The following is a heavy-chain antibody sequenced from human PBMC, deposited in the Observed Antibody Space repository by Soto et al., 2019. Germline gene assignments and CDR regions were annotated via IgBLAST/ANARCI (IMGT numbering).Heavy chain of an antibody. D-gene: IGHD6-25*01. CDR3: ASGSASSAYYFYDVDV. CDR1: GGTFIAYA. V-gene: IGHV1-69*12. CDR2: ISPIFNTT. Sequence: VQWVQSGTEVKKPGSSVKISCKASGGTFIAYAINWVRLAPGHGLQWMGGISPIFNTTDYAPHFQGRLTITADESTRTVYMELSSLTSDDTAVYFCASGSASSAYYFYDVDVWGQGTTVTVSS. J-gene: IGHJ6*02.